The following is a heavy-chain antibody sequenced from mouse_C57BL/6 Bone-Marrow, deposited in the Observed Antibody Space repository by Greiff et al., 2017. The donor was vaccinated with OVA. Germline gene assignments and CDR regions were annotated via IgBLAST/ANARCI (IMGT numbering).Heavy chain of an antibody. CDR1: GYTFTSYW. Sequence: QVQLQQSGAELVKPGASVKLSCKASGYTFTSYWMNWVKQRPGRGLEWIGSIDPNSGGTKYNEKFKSKATLTVDKPSRTAYMQLSSLTSEESAVCDYARSNSSYESDWGQEKMVTVS. CDR3: ARSNSSYESD. CDR2: IDPNSGGT. J-gene: IGHJ3*01. V-gene: IGHV1-72*01. D-gene: IGHD1-1*01.